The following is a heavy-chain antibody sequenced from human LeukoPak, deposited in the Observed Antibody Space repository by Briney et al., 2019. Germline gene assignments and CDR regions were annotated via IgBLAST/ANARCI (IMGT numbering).Heavy chain of an antibody. CDR2: ISSSSSYI. Sequence: SGGSLRLSCAASGFTFSSYSMNWVRQAPGKGLEWVSSISSSSSYIYYADSVKGRFTISRDNAKNSLYLQMNSLRAEDTAVYYCARDPERSGVVIMGAFDIWGQGTMVTVSS. D-gene: IGHD3-3*01. J-gene: IGHJ3*02. CDR3: ARDPERSGVVIMGAFDI. V-gene: IGHV3-21*01. CDR1: GFTFSSYS.